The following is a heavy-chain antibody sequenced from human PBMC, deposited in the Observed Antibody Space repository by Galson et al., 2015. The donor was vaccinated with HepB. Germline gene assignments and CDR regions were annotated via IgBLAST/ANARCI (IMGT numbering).Heavy chain of an antibody. V-gene: IGHV3-7*03. CDR2: INSHGSAT. CDR3: ARESTWKLDY. J-gene: IGHJ4*02. Sequence: SLRLSCAASGFTFRKFYMAWVRQAPGKGLEWVANINSHGSATSYVGSVKGRFIVSRDNAGNSLFLQMNSLRADDTAVYYCARESTWKLDYWGRGTLVTVSS. CDR1: GFTFRKFY. D-gene: IGHD2/OR15-2a*01.